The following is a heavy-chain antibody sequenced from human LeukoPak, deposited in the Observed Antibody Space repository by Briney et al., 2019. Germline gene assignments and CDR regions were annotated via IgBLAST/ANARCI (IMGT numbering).Heavy chain of an antibody. CDR1: GGSISSGGYS. CDR3: ARIYSSGWIFDY. D-gene: IGHD6-19*01. CDR2: IYYSGST. J-gene: IGHJ4*02. V-gene: IGHV4-30-4*07. Sequence: PSQTLSLTCAVSGGSISSGGYSWSWIRQPPGTGLEWIGYIYYSGSTNYNPSLKSRVTISVDTSKNQFSLKLSSVTAADTAVYYCARIYSSGWIFDYWGQGTLVTVSS.